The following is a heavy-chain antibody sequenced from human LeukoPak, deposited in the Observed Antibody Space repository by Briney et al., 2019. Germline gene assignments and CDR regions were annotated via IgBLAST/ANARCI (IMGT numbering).Heavy chain of an antibody. CDR2: ISGSGGST. Sequence: TGGSLRLSCAASGFTFSSYAMSWVRQAPGKGLEWVSAISGSGGSTYYADSVKGRFTISRDNSKNTLYLQMNSLRAEDTGVYYCAKEPYSSGWSSPFDYWGQGTLVTVSS. D-gene: IGHD6-19*01. J-gene: IGHJ4*02. CDR3: AKEPYSSGWSSPFDY. CDR1: GFTFSSYA. V-gene: IGHV3-23*01.